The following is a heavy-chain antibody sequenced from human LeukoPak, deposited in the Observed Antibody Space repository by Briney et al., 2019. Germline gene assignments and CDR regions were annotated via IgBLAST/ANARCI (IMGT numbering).Heavy chain of an antibody. D-gene: IGHD4-17*01. J-gene: IGHJ3*02. V-gene: IGHV6-1*01. CDR3: AAGDYGDYVGAFDI. Sequence: SQTLSLTCAISGDSVSSNSAAWNWIRQSPSRGLECLGRTYHRSKRNNDYAVSVKSRITINPDTSKNQFSLQLNSVTPEDTAVYYCAAGDYGDYVGAFDIWGQGTMVTVSS. CDR1: GDSVSSNSAA. CDR2: TYHRSKRNN.